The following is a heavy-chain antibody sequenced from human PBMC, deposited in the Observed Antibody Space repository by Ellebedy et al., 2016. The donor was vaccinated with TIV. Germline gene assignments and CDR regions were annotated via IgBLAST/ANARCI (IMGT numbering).Heavy chain of an antibody. D-gene: IGHD3-10*01. CDR3: ARGRGYYASGGYYFDY. J-gene: IGHJ4*02. Sequence: GESLKISCAASGFTFSNYNMNWVRQAPGKGLEWVSYISTSSSAEHHADSVKGRFTISRDNARNSLYLQMNSLRDEDTAVYYCARGRGYYASGGYYFDYWGQGTLVTVSS. CDR2: ISTSSSAE. CDR1: GFTFSNYN. V-gene: IGHV3-48*02.